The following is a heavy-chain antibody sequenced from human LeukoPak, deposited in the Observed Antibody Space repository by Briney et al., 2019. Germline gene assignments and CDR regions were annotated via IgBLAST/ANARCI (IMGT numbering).Heavy chain of an antibody. J-gene: IGHJ4*02. D-gene: IGHD4-17*01. CDR3: ARVPYGRYFFDY. CDR2: ISRSSSTI. CDR1: GFTFSSYT. V-gene: IGHV3-48*02. Sequence: GGSLRLSCTASGFTFSSYTMNWVRQAPGKGLEWVSYISRSSSTIYYADSVKGRFTISRDNAKNSLYLHMNSLRDEDAAVYYCARVPYGRYFFDYWGQGTLVTVSS.